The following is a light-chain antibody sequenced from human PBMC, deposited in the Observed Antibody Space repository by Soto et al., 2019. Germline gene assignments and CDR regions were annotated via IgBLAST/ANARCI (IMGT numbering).Light chain of an antibody. J-gene: IGKJ1*01. CDR1: QSVSSFY. CDR2: GAS. CDR3: QLYGSWPQR. Sequence: EIVLTLSPGTLSLSPGERAPLSCRASQSVSSFYLAWYQQRAGRAPRLLISGASTRTTGIPDRFSGSGSGTPFTLTISRLEPEHFALYYRQLYGSWPQRFGQGNKVEIK. V-gene: IGKV3-20*01.